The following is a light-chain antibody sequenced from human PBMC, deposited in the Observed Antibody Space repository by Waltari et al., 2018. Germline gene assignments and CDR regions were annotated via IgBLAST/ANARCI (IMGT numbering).Light chain of an antibody. CDR1: QGISSY. J-gene: IGKJ1*01. V-gene: IGKV1-8*01. CDR3: QQYYSYPT. CDR2: AAS. Sequence: AIRITQSPSSLSASTGDRVPITCRASQGISSYLAWYQQKPGKAPKLLIYAASTLQSGVPSRFSGSGSGTDFTLTISCLQSEDFATYYCQQYYSYPTFGQGTKVEIK.